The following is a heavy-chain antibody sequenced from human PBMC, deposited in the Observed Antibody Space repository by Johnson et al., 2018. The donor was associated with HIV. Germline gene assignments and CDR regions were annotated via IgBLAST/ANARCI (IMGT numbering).Heavy chain of an antibody. CDR3: AKDSAAAGRGEAFDI. CDR1: GFTFSSYA. D-gene: IGHD6-13*01. CDR2: ISYDGSNT. J-gene: IGHJ3*02. V-gene: IGHV3-30*04. Sequence: QVQLVESGGGVVQPGRSLRLSCAASGFTFSSYAMHWVRQAPGKGLEWVAVISYDGSNTYYADSVRGRITISRDSSKNTLYLQMNSLGAVDTAMYQCAKDSAAAGRGEAFDIWGQGTMVTVSS.